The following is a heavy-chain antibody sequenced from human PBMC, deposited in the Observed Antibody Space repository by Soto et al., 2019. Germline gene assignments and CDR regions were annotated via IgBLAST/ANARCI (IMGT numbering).Heavy chain of an antibody. J-gene: IGHJ4*02. Sequence: EVQLVESVGGLVKPGGSLRLSCAASGFTFSSYSMNWVRQAPGKGLEWVSSISSSSSYIYYADSVKGRFTISRDNAKNSLYLQMNSLRAEDTAVYYCARDTYYYDSSGYYPDDYWGQGTLVTVSS. D-gene: IGHD3-22*01. CDR3: ARDTYYYDSSGYYPDDY. CDR1: GFTFSSYS. V-gene: IGHV3-21*01. CDR2: ISSSSSYI.